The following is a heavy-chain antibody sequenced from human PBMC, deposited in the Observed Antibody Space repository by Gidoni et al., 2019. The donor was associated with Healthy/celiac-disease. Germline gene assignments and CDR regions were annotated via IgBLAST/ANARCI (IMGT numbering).Heavy chain of an antibody. CDR1: GGSISSGGYS. D-gene: IGHD4-17*01. V-gene: IGHV4-30-2*01. J-gene: IGHJ5*02. Sequence: LQLQESGSGLVKPSQTLSLTCAVSGGSISSGGYSWSWIRQPPGKGLEWIGYIYHSGSTYYNPSLKSRVTISVDRSKNQFSLKLSSVTAADTAVYYCARFGDYRQNWFDPWGQGTLVTVSS. CDR2: IYHSGST. CDR3: ARFGDYRQNWFDP.